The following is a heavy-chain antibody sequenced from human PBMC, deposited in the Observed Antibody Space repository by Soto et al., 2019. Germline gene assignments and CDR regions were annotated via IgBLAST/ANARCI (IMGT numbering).Heavy chain of an antibody. J-gene: IGHJ4*02. Sequence: GGSLRLSCAGSGFTPTTTPLSWVRQPPGKGLEWVATVSGAASHTYYVDSVRGRFFISRDNSKNTVTLQMNNLTVDDTAVYYCATSFRYFDNWGQGTRVTVSS. CDR1: GFTPTTTP. CDR3: ATSFRYFDN. V-gene: IGHV3-23*01. D-gene: IGHD3-9*01. CDR2: VSGAASHT.